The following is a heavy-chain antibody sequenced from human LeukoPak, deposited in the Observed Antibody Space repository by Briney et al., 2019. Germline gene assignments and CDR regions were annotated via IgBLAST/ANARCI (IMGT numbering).Heavy chain of an antibody. V-gene: IGHV4-59*01. CDR2: IYYSGST. CDR3: ARIRYDILTGYRPYFDY. J-gene: IGHJ4*02. Sequence: SEALSLTCTVSGGSISSYYWSWIRQPPGKGLEWIGYIYYSGSTNYNPSLKSRVTISVDTSKNQFSLKLSSVTAADTAVYYCARIRYDILTGYRPYFDYWGQGTLVTVSS. D-gene: IGHD3-9*01. CDR1: GGSISSYY.